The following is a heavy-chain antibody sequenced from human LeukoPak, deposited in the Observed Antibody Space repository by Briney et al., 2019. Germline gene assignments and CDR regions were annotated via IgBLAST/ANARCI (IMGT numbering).Heavy chain of an antibody. V-gene: IGHV3-21*01. D-gene: IGHD3-16*01. CDR1: GFTFSSYS. CDR3: ARSRGGRGSYFDY. J-gene: IGHJ4*02. CDR2: ISSSSSYI. Sequence: GGSLRLSCAASGFTFSSYSMNWVRQAPGKGLEWVSSISSSSSYIYYAHSVKGGFTFSRDNAKNSLYLQMNSLRAEDTAVYYCARSRGGRGSYFDYWGQGTRVTVPS.